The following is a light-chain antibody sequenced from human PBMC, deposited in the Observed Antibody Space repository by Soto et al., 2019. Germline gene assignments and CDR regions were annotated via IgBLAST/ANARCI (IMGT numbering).Light chain of an antibody. CDR3: MQALHTPYT. CDR1: QSLLQANGYTY. V-gene: IGKV2-28*01. J-gene: IGKJ2*01. Sequence: DIVMTQSPLSLPVNPGEPASISCRSSQSLLQANGYTYLDWYLQKPGQSPQLLFYLASNRASGVPERFSGSGSGTEFTLKIRRVEAEDVGVYYCMQALHTPYTFGQGTKLEIK. CDR2: LAS.